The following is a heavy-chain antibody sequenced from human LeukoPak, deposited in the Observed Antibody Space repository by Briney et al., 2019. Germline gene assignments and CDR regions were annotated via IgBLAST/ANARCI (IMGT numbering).Heavy chain of an antibody. Sequence: PGGSLRLSCAGSGFTFSTYTMNWVRQAPGKGLEWVSSISSSSAYIYYADSVNGRFTISRDNAKNSLSLQMDSLGAEDTAVYYCTRDAQRGYNGYEYWGQGTLVTVSS. D-gene: IGHD5-12*01. CDR3: TRDAQRGYNGYEY. V-gene: IGHV3-21*06. CDR2: ISSSSAYI. CDR1: GFTFSTYT. J-gene: IGHJ4*02.